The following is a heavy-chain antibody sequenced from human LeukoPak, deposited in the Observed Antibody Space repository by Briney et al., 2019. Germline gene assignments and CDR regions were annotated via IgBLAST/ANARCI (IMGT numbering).Heavy chain of an antibody. V-gene: IGHV1-18*01. CDR3: ARESQIRYYYDRSGYYYGAMDY. CDR1: GYIFTSYG. J-gene: IGHJ4*02. CDR2: ISGYNGHT. D-gene: IGHD3-22*01. Sequence: ASVKVSCKASGYIFTSYGISWVRQAPGQGLEWMGWISGYNGHTNYAEKLQGRVTMTTDTSTSTAYMELRSLRSDDTAVFYCARESQIRYYYDRSGYYYGAMDYWGQGSLVTVSS.